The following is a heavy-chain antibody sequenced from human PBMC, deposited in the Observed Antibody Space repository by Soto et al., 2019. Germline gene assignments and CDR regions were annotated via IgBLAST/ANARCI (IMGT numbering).Heavy chain of an antibody. CDR1: RFTFSSYA. J-gene: IGHJ4*02. D-gene: IGHD1-26*01. Sequence: SLRLSCAASRFTFSSYAMHWVRQAPGKGLEWVAVISYDGSNEYYADSVKGRFTIFRDNSKDTLNLQMSSLRAEDTAVYYCARSAGGSYPQYDYWGQGTLVIVSS. CDR3: ARSAGGSYPQYDY. CDR2: ISYDGSNE. V-gene: IGHV3-30*04.